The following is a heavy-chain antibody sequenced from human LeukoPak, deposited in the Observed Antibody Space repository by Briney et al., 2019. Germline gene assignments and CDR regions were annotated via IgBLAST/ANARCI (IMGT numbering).Heavy chain of an antibody. Sequence: KPSETLSLTCAVYGGSFSGYSWSWIRQPPGKGLEWIGEIIHSGSTNYSPSLKSRVAISVDTSKNQFSLKLSSVTAADTAVYYCARGLPSRRKAAADIFIEYWGQGTLVTVSS. V-gene: IGHV4-34*01. D-gene: IGHD6-13*01. J-gene: IGHJ4*02. CDR2: IIHSGST. CDR3: ARGLPSRRKAAADIFIEY. CDR1: GGSFSGYS.